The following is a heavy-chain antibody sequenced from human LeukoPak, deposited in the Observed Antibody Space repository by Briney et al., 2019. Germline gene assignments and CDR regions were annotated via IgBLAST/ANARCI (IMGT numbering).Heavy chain of an antibody. J-gene: IGHJ4*02. V-gene: IGHV4-39*01. CDR1: SGSISKSAYY. D-gene: IGHD2/OR15-2a*01. CDR2: IYFSGSA. Sequence: PSETLSLTCIVSSGSISKSAYYWGWIRQPPGKGLEWIGSIYFSGSAYYSQSLKSRVTMSVDTSKNQFSLSLRSVTAADTAMCFCARHGQDSTDYWGQGTLVTVSS. CDR3: ARHGQDSTDY.